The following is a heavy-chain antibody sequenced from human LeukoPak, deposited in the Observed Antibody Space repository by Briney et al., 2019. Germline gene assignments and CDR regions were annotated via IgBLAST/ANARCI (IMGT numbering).Heavy chain of an antibody. Sequence: PSETLSLTCTVSGGSITNYYWTWIRQPPGKGLEWIGYIYFSGSTNYNPSLKSRLTVSVDTSNNQVSLRLNSVTAGDTAVYFCARSSGYPPYYYYGMDVWGQGTTVSVAS. CDR3: ARSSGYPPYYYYGMDV. CDR1: GGSITNYY. D-gene: IGHD3-22*01. CDR2: IYFSGST. J-gene: IGHJ6*02. V-gene: IGHV4-59*01.